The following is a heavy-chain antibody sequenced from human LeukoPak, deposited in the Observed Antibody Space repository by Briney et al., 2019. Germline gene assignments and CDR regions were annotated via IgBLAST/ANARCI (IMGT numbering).Heavy chain of an antibody. V-gene: IGHV4-4*02. D-gene: IGHD1-26*01. CDR3: AGLVGRYSNGMYYYFDY. CDR1: GGSITSVNL. Sequence: SETLSLTCAVSGGSITSVNLWAWVRQPPGKGLEWVGEMYLSGTTTCNPSLRGRATISLDRSKNQVSLRLNSVTAADTALYYCAGLVGRYSNGMYYYFDYWGQGTLVTVSS. J-gene: IGHJ4*02. CDR2: MYLSGTT.